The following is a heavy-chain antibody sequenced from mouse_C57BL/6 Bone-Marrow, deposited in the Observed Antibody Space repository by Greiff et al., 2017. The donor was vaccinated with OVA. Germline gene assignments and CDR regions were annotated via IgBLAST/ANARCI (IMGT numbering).Heavy chain of an antibody. Sequence: QVQLKESGPGLVAPSQSLSITCTVSGFSLTSYGVHWVRQPPGKGLEWLVVIWSDGSTTYNSALKSRLSISKDNSKSQVFLKMNSLQTDDTAMYYCARHAYDYDGYFDYWGQGTTLTVSS. J-gene: IGHJ2*01. CDR3: ARHAYDYDGYFDY. V-gene: IGHV2-6-1*01. CDR1: GFSLTSYG. CDR2: IWSDGST. D-gene: IGHD2-4*01.